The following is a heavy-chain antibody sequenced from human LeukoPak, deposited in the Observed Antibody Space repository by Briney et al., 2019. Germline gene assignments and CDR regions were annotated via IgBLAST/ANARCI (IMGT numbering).Heavy chain of an antibody. CDR1: GGSISSYY. CDR3: TREYDFWSGYYTD. D-gene: IGHD3-3*01. Sequence: SETLSLTCTVSGGSISSYYWSWVRQPAGKGLEWIGRIYTSGSTNYNPSLKSRVTMSVDTSKNQFSLKLSSVTAADTAVYYCTREYDFWSGYYTDWGQGTLVTVSS. J-gene: IGHJ4*02. V-gene: IGHV4-4*07. CDR2: IYTSGST.